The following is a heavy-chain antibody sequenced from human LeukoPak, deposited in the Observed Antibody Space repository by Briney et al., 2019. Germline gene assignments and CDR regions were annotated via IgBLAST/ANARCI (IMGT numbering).Heavy chain of an antibody. CDR1: GFTVIGND. Sequence: GGSLRLSCAPSGFTVIGNDMSWVRQAPRKGREWVSVIYSVGSTYYADSVKGRFTISRDNTKNTLYLQMNSLRAVDTAVYYCAREVYSRFDCWSEGTLVTVSS. J-gene: IGHJ4*02. CDR3: AREVYSRFDC. V-gene: IGHV3-53*01. CDR2: IYSVGST. D-gene: IGHD4-11*01.